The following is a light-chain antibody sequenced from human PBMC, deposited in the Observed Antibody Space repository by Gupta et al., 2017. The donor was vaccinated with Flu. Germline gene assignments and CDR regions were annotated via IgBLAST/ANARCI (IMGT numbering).Light chain of an antibody. CDR1: QVISIY. V-gene: IGKV1-39*01. J-gene: IGKJ2*01. Sequence: DIQMTQSPSSLSASVGDRVTITCRASQVISIYLNWYQQKPGKAPKLLIYAAPSLQSGVPSRFSGSGSETDFALTITNLQPEDFAIYYCQQSYSTPESFGQGTRLDIK. CDR3: QQSYSTPES. CDR2: AAP.